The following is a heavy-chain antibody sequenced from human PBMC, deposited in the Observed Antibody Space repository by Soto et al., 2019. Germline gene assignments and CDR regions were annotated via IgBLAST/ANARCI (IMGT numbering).Heavy chain of an antibody. V-gene: IGHV3-23*01. CDR2: ISGSGGST. CDR3: AKGGRYGGYDFPFDY. J-gene: IGHJ4*02. D-gene: IGHD5-12*01. Sequence: PGGSLRLSCAASGFTFSSYAMSWVRQAPGKGLELVAAISGSGGSTYYADSVKGGFTISRDNSKNTLYLQMNSLRPEDTAVYYCAKGGRYGGYDFPFDYWGQGTLVTVSS. CDR1: GFTFSSYA.